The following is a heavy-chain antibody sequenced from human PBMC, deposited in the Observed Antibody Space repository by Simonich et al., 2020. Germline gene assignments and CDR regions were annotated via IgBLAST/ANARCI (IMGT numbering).Heavy chain of an antibody. J-gene: IGHJ4*02. CDR3: ARHDRWLQFYFDY. D-gene: IGHD5-12*01. V-gene: IGHV4-59*08. Sequence: QVQLQESGPGLVKPSETLSLTCTVSGGSISSYYWSWIRQPPGKGLEWNGYIYYSGSTNYTPSLKSRVTRSVDTSKNQFSLKLSSVTAADTAVYYCARHDRWLQFYFDYWGQGTLVTVSS. CDR2: IYYSGST. CDR1: GGSISSYY.